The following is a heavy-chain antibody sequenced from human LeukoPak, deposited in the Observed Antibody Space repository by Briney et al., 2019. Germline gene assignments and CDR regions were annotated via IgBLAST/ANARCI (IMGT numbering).Heavy chain of an antibody. D-gene: IGHD5-18*01. CDR1: GGSISNHY. CDR3: ARVCRGYTYGSDY. CDR2: IYHTENT. V-gene: IGHV4-59*11. J-gene: IGHJ4*02. Sequence: SETLSLTCTVSGGSISNHYWSWIRQPPGKGLEWIGYIYHTENTKYSPSLKSRVTISVDTSKNQFSLKLSSVTAADTAVYYCARVCRGYTYGSDYWGQGTLVTVSS.